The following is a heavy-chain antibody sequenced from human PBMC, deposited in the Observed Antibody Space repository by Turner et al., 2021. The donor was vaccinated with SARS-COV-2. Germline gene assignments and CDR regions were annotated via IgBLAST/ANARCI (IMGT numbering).Heavy chain of an antibody. CDR3: ATAPPYCTNGVCPNWFDP. V-gene: IGHV1-24*01. Sequence: QVQLVQSGAAVKKPGASVKVSCKVSGYTLIELSMHWVRQAPGKGLEWMGCFDPENGETIYAQKFQGRVTMTEDTSTDTAYMELSSLRSEDTAVYYCATAPPYCTNGVCPNWFDPWGQGTLVTVSS. D-gene: IGHD2-8*01. CDR2: FDPENGET. CDR1: GYTLIELS. J-gene: IGHJ5*02.